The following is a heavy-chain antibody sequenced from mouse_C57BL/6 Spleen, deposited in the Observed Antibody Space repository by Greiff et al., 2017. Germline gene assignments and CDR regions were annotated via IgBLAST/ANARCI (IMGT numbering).Heavy chain of an antibody. V-gene: IGHV1-64*01. CDR2: IHPNSGST. D-gene: IGHD1-1*01. CDR1: CYTFTSYW. Sequence: QVQLQQPGAELVKPGASVKLSCKASCYTFTSYWMHWLKQRPGQGLEWIGMIHPNSGSTNYNEKFKSKATLTVDKSSSTAYLQLSSLTSEDSAVYYCARPDYYGSSSWYFDVWGTGTTVTVSS. J-gene: IGHJ1*03. CDR3: ARPDYYGSSSWYFDV.